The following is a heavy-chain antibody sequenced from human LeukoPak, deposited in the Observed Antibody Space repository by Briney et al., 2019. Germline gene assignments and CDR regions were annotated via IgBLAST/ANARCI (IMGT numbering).Heavy chain of an antibody. CDR3: AKLPSSGSNFDY. J-gene: IGHJ4*02. V-gene: IGHV3-30*02. D-gene: IGHD5-12*01. Sequence: GGSPRLSCAASGFTFSSYGMHWVRQAPGKGLEWVAFIRYDGSNKYYGDSVKGRVTISRDNSKNTLYLQMNSLRAEDTAVYYCAKLPSSGSNFDYWGQGTLVTVSS. CDR2: IRYDGSNK. CDR1: GFTFSSYG.